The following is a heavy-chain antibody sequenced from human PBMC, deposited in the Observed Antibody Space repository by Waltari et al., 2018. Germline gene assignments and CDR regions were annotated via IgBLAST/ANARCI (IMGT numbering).Heavy chain of an antibody. CDR3: ARAPDLRKLDY. CDR1: GGSISSHY. J-gene: IGHJ4*02. CDR2: IYYSGST. Sequence: QVQLQESGPGLVKPSETLSLTCTVSGGSISSHYWSWIRQPTGKGLEWIGYIYYSGSTNYNPALKSRVTISVDTSKNQFSLKLSSVTAADTAVYYCARAPDLRKLDYWGQGTLVTVSS. V-gene: IGHV4-59*11. D-gene: IGHD3-3*01.